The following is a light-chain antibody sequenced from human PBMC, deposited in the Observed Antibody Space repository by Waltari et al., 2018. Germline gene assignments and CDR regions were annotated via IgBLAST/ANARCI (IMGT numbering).Light chain of an antibody. CDR1: SSDVGAYNY. CDR2: DVS. CDR3: MSYTSSSSWI. V-gene: IGLV2-14*03. Sequence: QSALTQPASVSGSPGQSITLPCTGTSSDVGAYNYVSWYQQHPGKAPKLMISDVSDRPSGVSNRFYGSKSVNPATLTISGLQAGDGADYYCMSYTSSSSWIFGGGTKLTVL. J-gene: IGLJ2*01.